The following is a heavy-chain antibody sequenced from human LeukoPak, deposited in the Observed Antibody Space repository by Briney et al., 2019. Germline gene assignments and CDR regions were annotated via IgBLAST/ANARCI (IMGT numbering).Heavy chain of an antibody. Sequence: SETLSLTCTVSGYSISSGYYWSWIRQPPGKGLEWIGYIYYSGSTNYNPSLKSRVTISVDTSKNQFSLKLSSVTAADTAVYYCARSRPADYYYYYYMDVWGKGTTVTVSS. CDR3: ARSRPADYYYYYYMDV. CDR1: GYSISSGYY. V-gene: IGHV4-61*01. J-gene: IGHJ6*03. CDR2: IYYSGST. D-gene: IGHD6-25*01.